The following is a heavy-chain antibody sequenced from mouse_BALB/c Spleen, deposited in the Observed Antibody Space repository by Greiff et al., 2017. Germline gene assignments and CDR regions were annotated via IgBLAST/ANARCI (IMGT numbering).Heavy chain of an antibody. CDR1: GFSLTGYG. CDR3: DRGPYYYGSSRSAMDY. V-gene: IGHV2-6-7*01. Sequence: VLLVESGPGLVAPSQSLSITCTVSGFSLTGYGVNWVRQPPGKGLEWLGMIWGDGSTDYNSALKSRLSISKDNSKSPVFLKMNRLQTDDTARYYCDRGPYYYGSSRSAMDYWGQGTSVTVSS. J-gene: IGHJ4*01. D-gene: IGHD1-1*01. CDR2: IWGDGST.